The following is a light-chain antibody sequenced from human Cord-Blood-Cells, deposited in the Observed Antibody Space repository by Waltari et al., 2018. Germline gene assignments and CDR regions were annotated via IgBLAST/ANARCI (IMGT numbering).Light chain of an antibody. J-gene: IGKJ4*01. V-gene: IGKV4-1*01. Sequence: DIVMTQSPDSLAVSLGERATINCKSSQSVLYSSNNKNYLAWYQQKPGQAPKPLIYWASTRETGVPDRFSGSGSGTDFTLTISSLQAEDVAVYYCQQYYSTPPHFGRGTKVEIK. CDR3: QQYYSTPPH. CDR1: QSVLYSSNNKNY. CDR2: WAS.